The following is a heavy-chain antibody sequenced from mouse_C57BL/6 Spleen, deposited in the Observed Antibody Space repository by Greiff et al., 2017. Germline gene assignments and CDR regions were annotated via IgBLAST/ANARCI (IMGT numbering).Heavy chain of an antibody. CDR2: IYPRSGNT. CDR1: GYTFTSYG. J-gene: IGHJ2*01. V-gene: IGHV1-81*01. D-gene: IGHD1-1*01. CDR3: ATLYYYGSSNYVDY. Sequence: VKLQESGAELARPGASVKLSCKASGYTFTSYGISWVKQRTGQGLEWIGEIYPRSGNTYYNEKFKGKATLTADKSSSTAYMELRSLTSEDSAVYFCATLYYYGSSNYVDYWGQGTTLTVSS.